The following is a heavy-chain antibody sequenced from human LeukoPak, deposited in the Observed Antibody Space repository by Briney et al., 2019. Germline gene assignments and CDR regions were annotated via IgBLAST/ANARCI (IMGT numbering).Heavy chain of an antibody. J-gene: IGHJ6*02. CDR3: ARGPEEDSSGYYDLYYYYGMDV. Sequence: ASVKVSCKASVGTFSSYAISWVRQAPGQGLEWMGGIIPISGTANYAQKFQGRVTITTDESTSTAYMELSSLRSEDTAVYYCARGPEEDSSGYYDLYYYYGMDVWGQGTTVTVSS. V-gene: IGHV1-69*05. D-gene: IGHD3-22*01. CDR2: IIPISGTA. CDR1: VGTFSSYA.